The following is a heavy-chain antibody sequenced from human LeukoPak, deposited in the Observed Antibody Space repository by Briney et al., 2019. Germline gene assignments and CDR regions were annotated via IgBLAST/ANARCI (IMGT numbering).Heavy chain of an antibody. V-gene: IGHV4-34*01. CDR1: GGSFSGYY. CDR3: ARGFRQQLVPGMDV. D-gene: IGHD6-13*01. CDR2: INHSGST. Sequence: PSETLSLACAVYGGSFSGYYWSWIGQPPGKGLEWIGEINHSGSTNYNPSLKSRVTISVDTSKNQFSLKLSSVTAADTAVYYCARGFRQQLVPGMDVWGQGTTVTVSS. J-gene: IGHJ6*02.